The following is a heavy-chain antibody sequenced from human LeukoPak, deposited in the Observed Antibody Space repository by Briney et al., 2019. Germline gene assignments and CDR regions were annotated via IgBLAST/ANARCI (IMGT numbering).Heavy chain of an antibody. CDR2: IKQDGSEK. CDR3: ARDPDSAVPIDY. V-gene: IGHV3-7*01. Sequence: PGGSLRLSCTASGFTFSSYWMSWVRQAPGKGLEWVAHIKQDGSEKYYVDSVKGRFTISRDSAKHSLYLQMNSLRAEDTAVYYCARDPDSAVPIDYWGQGTLVTVSS. CDR1: GFTFSSYW. J-gene: IGHJ4*02.